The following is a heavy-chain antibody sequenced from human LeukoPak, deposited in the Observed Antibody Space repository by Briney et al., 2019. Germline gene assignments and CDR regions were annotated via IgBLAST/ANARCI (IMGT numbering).Heavy chain of an antibody. D-gene: IGHD2-15*01. CDR2: IYYSGNT. V-gene: IGHV4-39*07. CDR1: GDSISTTNYY. J-gene: IGHJ4*02. Sequence: SETLSLTCTVSGDSISTTNYYWGWIRQPPGKGLEWIGSIYYSGNTYYNPSLKSRVTISVDTSKNQFSLKLSSVTAADTAVYYCARDAPPPYCSVGTCYFDYWGQGSLVTVSS. CDR3: ARDAPPPYCSVGTCYFDY.